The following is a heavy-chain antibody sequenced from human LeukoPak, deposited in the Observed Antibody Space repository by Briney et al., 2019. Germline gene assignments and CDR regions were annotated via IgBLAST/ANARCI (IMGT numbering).Heavy chain of an antibody. CDR1: GGSISSSSYY. CDR3: ARHDYGDYSSDY. Sequence: SETLSLTCTVSGGSISSSSYYWGWIRQPPGKGLEWIGSIYYSGSTYYNPSLKSRVTIPVDTSKSQFSLKLSSVTAADTAVYYCARHDYGDYSSDYWGQGTLVTVSS. D-gene: IGHD4-17*01. V-gene: IGHV4-39*01. CDR2: IYYSGST. J-gene: IGHJ4*02.